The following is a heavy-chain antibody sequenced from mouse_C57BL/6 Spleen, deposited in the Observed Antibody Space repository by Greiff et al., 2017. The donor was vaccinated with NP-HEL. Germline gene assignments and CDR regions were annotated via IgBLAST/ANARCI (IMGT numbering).Heavy chain of an antibody. CDR2: INPSSGYT. CDR1: GYTFTSYW. CDR3: AKGFYGYDVVFDY. V-gene: IGHV1-7*01. Sequence: VQLQQSGAELAKPGASVKLSCKASGYTFTSYWMHWVKQRPGQGLEWIGYINPSSGYTKYNQKFKDKATLTADKSSSTAYMQLSSLTYEDSAFYYCAKGFYGYDVVFDYWGQGTTLTVSS. J-gene: IGHJ2*01. D-gene: IGHD2-2*01.